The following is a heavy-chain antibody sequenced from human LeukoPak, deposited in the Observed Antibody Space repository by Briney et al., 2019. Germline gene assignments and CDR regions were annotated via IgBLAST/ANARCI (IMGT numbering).Heavy chain of an antibody. CDR3: ARRAVNWNYFDY. CDR1: GGTFSSYA. D-gene: IGHD1-1*01. J-gene: IGHJ4*02. V-gene: IGHV1-69*05. CDR2: IIPIFGTA. Sequence: ASVKVSCEASGGTFSSYAISWVRQAPGQGLEWMGGIIPIFGTANYAQKFQGRVTITTDESTSTAYMELSSLRSEDTAVYYCARRAVNWNYFDYWGQGTLVTVSS.